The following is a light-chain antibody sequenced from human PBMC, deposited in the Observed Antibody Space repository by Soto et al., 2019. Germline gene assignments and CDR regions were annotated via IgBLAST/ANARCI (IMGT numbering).Light chain of an antibody. CDR3: QQYHNWLLEST. J-gene: IGKJ1*01. V-gene: IGKV3-15*01. Sequence: EIVMTQSLATLSVSPGERATLSCRASQSVSSNLAWYQQKPGQAPRLLIYGASTRVTGIPARFSGSGSGTEFTLTIISLLSEDFAVSSCQQYHNWLLESTFSQVPKVEIK. CDR2: GAS. CDR1: QSVSSN.